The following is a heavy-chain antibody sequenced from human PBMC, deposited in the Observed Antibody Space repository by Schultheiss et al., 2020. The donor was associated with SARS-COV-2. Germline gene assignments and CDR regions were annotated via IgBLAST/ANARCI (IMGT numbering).Heavy chain of an antibody. D-gene: IGHD2-21*01. CDR1: GFTFSSYS. CDR2: ISASGGST. V-gene: IGHV3-23*01. J-gene: IGHJ6*02. CDR3: AKTIKGDYYYGMDV. Sequence: GESLKISCAASGFTFSSYSMNWVRQAPGKGLEWVSAISASGGSTYYADSVKGRFTISRDNSKNTLYLQMNSLRAEDTAVYYCAKTIKGDYYYGMDVWGQGTTVTVSS.